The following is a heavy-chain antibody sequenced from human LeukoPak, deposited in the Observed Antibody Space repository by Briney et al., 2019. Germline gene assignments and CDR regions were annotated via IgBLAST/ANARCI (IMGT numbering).Heavy chain of an antibody. CDR2: ISSGSSYI. V-gene: IGHV3-21*01. CDR3: ARDRFLEWLLSTYYYYGMDV. D-gene: IGHD3-3*01. CDR1: GFTFSSYI. Sequence: IPGGSLRLSCAASGFTFSSYIMNWVRQAPGKGLEWVSSISSGSSYIYYADSVKGRFTISRDNAKNSLYLQMNSLRAEDTAVYYCARDRFLEWLLSTYYYYGMDVWGQGTTVTVSS. J-gene: IGHJ6*02.